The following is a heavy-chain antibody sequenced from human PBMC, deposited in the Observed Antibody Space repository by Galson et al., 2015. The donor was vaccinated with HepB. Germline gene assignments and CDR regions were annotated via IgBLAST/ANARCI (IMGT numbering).Heavy chain of an antibody. Sequence: SLRLSCAASGFIFSSYSMSWVRQAPGKGLEWVSTMSGSGGSTYYAESVEGRFTISRDNSKDTLYLQMNSLRGEDTALYYCAKDRSGSYLDYWGQGTLVTVSS. CDR3: AKDRSGSYLDY. CDR1: GFIFSSYS. V-gene: IGHV3-23*01. CDR2: MSGSGGST. D-gene: IGHD1-26*01. J-gene: IGHJ4*02.